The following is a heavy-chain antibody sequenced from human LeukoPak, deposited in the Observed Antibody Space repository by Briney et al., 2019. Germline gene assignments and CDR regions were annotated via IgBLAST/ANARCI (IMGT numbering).Heavy chain of an antibody. J-gene: IGHJ4*02. V-gene: IGHV3-30*19. CDR2: ISYDGSNK. CDR3: ARASVPAAIRRDYLDY. Sequence: PGGSLRLSCAASGFTFSSYGMHWVRQAPGKGLEWAAVISYDGSNKYYADSVKGRFTISRDNSKNTLYLQMNSLRAEDTAVYYCARASVPAAIRRDYLDYWGQGTLVTVSS. CDR1: GFTFSSYG. D-gene: IGHD2-2*02.